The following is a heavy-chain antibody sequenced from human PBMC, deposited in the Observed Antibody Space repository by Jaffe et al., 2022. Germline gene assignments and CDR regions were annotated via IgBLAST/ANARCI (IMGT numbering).Heavy chain of an antibody. CDR1: GGTFSSYA. CDR2: IIPIFGTA. V-gene: IGHV1-69*01. J-gene: IGHJ6*04. D-gene: IGHD2-2*02. CDR3: ARDGVYCSSTSCYNMDV. Sequence: QVQLVQSGAEVKKPGSSVKVSCKASGGTFSSYAISWVRQAPGQGLEWMGGIIPIFGTANYAQKFQGRVTITADESTSTAYMELSSLRSEDTAVYYCARDGVYCSSTSCYNMDVWGKGTTVTVSS.